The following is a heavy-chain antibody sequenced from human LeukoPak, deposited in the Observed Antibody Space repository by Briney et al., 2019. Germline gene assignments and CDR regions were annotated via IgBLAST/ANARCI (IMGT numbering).Heavy chain of an antibody. CDR3: ARADPFHPFDSSSSDKDY. CDR1: GYTFTSYG. CDR2: ISAYNGNT. V-gene: IGHV1-18*01. J-gene: IGHJ4*02. Sequence: ASVKVSCKASGYTFTSYGISWVRQAPGQGLEWMGWISAYNGNTNYAQKLQGRVTMTTDTSTSTAYLELRSLRSDDTAVYYCARADPFHPFDSSSSDKDYWGQGTLVTVSS. D-gene: IGHD6-6*01.